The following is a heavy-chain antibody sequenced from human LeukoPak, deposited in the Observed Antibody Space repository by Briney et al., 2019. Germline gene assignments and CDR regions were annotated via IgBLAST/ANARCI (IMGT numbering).Heavy chain of an antibody. V-gene: IGHV4-34*01. CDR2: INHSGST. Sequence: KPSETLSLTCAVYGGSFSGYYWSWIRQPPGKGLECIGEINHSGSTNYNPSLKSRVTISVDTSKNQFSLKLSSVTAADTAVYYCARAVIAVAGIGFDYWGQGTLVTVSS. J-gene: IGHJ4*02. D-gene: IGHD6-19*01. CDR3: ARAVIAVAGIGFDY. CDR1: GGSFSGYY.